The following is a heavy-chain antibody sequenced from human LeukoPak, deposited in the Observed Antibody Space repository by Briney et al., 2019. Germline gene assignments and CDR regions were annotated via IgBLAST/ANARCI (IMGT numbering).Heavy chain of an antibody. CDR3: ARDLATMTLDY. V-gene: IGHV3-33*01. D-gene: IGHD1-26*01. J-gene: IGHJ4*02. CDR1: GFTFSSYG. Sequence: PGGSLRLSCAASGFTFSSYGMHRVRQAPGKGLEWVAVIWYDGSNKYYADSVKGRFTISRDNSKNTLYLQMNSLRAEDMAVYYCARDLATMTLDYWGQGTLVTVSS. CDR2: IWYDGSNK.